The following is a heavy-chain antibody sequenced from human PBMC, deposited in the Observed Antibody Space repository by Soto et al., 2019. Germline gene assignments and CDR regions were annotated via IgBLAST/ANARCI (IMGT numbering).Heavy chain of an antibody. CDR3: ARGDYYGSGSPINHHQYLHDV. CDR2: IYYSGST. CDR1: GGSISSGGYY. Sequence: SETLSLTCTVSGGSISSGGYYWIWIRQDPGKGLEWIGYIYYSGSTYYNPSLKSRVTISVDTSKNQFSLKLSSVTAADTAVYYCARGDYYGSGSPINHHQYLHDVSSKGTTVTVSS. V-gene: IGHV4-31*03. D-gene: IGHD3-10*01. J-gene: IGHJ6*04.